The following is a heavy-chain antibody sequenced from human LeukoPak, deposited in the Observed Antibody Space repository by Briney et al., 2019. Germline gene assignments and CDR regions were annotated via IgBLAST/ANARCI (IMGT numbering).Heavy chain of an antibody. CDR2: INWNGGST. CDR1: GFTFDDYG. V-gene: IGHV3-20*04. D-gene: IGHD3-9*01. Sequence: GGSLRLSCAASGFTFDDYGMSWVRQAPGKGLEWVSGINWNGGSTGYADSVKGRFTISRDNAKNSLYLQMNSLRAEDTALYYCAKGGGILTGYLYYFDYWGQGTLVTVSS. CDR3: AKGGGILTGYLYYFDY. J-gene: IGHJ4*02.